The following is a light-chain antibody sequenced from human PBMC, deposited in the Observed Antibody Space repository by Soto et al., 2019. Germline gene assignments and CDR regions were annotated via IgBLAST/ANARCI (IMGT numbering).Light chain of an antibody. CDR3: QQYKSYPWT. V-gene: IGKV1-5*01. J-gene: IGKJ1*01. CDR1: QSVSGW. Sequence: DIQLTQSPSFLSASVGDRVTITCRASQSVSGWLAWYQQKPGEAPKLLIYDASALPRGVPSRFSGSGSGTEFTLTISSLQPDDSATYYCQQYKSYPWTVGQETKVDIK. CDR2: DAS.